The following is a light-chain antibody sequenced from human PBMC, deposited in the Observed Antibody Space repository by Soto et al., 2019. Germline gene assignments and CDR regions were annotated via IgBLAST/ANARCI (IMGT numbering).Light chain of an antibody. CDR2: DAS. V-gene: IGKV1-5*01. Sequence: DIQMTQSPSTLSASVGDRVTITCRASQSISGWLALYQQKPGKAPKLLIYDASSLESGVPSRFSGSGSGTEFTLTISSLQPDDFATYYCQQYNSYPWTFGQGTKVDI. J-gene: IGKJ1*01. CDR1: QSISGW. CDR3: QQYNSYPWT.